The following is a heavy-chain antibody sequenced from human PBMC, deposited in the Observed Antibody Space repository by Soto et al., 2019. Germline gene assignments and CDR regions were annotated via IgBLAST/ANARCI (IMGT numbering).Heavy chain of an antibody. J-gene: IGHJ4*02. V-gene: IGHV3-23*01. CDR2: ISRSGNST. CDR3: AKEAKILDWLPTSYYFDF. D-gene: IGHD3-9*01. Sequence: EVQVLESGGGLAQPGRSLRLSCAVSGLSFSSYAMTWVRQSPGKGLEWVSSISRSGNSTYSADSVRGRFTISRDNTKNTLYLEMNSQRAEDTAVYHCAKEAKILDWLPTSYYFDFWGQGTLVTVSS. CDR1: GLSFSSYA.